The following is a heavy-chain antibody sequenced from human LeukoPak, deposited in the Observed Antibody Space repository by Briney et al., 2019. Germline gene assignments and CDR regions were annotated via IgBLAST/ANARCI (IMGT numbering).Heavy chain of an antibody. CDR3: ARDTDGYYYDSSGSPFDY. D-gene: IGHD3-22*01. Sequence: SETLSLTCTVSGGSISSYYWSWIRQPAGKGLEWIGRIYTSGSTNYNPSLKSRVTMSVDTSKNQFSLKLSSVTAADTAVYYCARDTDGYYYDSSGSPFDYWAQGTLVTVSS. V-gene: IGHV4-4*07. CDR1: GGSISSYY. J-gene: IGHJ4*02. CDR2: IYTSGST.